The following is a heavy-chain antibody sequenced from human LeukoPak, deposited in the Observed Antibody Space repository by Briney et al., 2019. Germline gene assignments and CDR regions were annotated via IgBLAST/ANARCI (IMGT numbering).Heavy chain of an antibody. CDR1: GFTFDDYA. Sequence: PGRSLRLSCAASGFTFDDYAMHCVRQAPGKGLEWGSGISWNSGSIGYADSVKGRFTISRDNAKNSLYLQMNSLRAEDMATYYCAKGDGGYTHDAFDIWGQGTMVTVSS. J-gene: IGHJ3*02. D-gene: IGHD2-2*02. CDR3: AKGDGGYTHDAFDI. V-gene: IGHV3-9*03. CDR2: ISWNSGSI.